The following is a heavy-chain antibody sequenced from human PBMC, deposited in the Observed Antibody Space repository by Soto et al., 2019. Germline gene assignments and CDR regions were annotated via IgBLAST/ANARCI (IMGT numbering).Heavy chain of an antibody. CDR1: GFTFSSYA. CDR2: ISSSSSFI. CDR3: ARDLHDYVSFRFDP. Sequence: SGFTFSSYAMHWVRQAPGKGLEWVSSISSSSSFIYYADSLKGRFTISRDNAKNSLYLQMNSLRAEDTAVYYCARDLHDYVSFRFDPWGQGTLVTVSS. D-gene: IGHD3-16*01. J-gene: IGHJ5*02. V-gene: IGHV3-21*01.